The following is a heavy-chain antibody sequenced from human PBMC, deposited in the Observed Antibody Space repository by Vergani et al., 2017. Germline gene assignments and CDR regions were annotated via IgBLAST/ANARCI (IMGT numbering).Heavy chain of an antibody. J-gene: IGHJ5*02. CDR3: ARDRALGSSGSWFDP. CDR2: ISSSSSYI. CDR1: GFTFSSYS. V-gene: IGHV3-21*01. D-gene: IGHD6-6*01. Sequence: EVQLLESGGGLVQPGGSLRLSCAASGFTFSSYSMNWVRQAPGKGLEWVSSISSSSSYIYYADSVKGRFTISRDNAKNSLYLQMNSLRAEDTAVYYCARDRALGSSGSWFDPWGQGTLVTVSS.